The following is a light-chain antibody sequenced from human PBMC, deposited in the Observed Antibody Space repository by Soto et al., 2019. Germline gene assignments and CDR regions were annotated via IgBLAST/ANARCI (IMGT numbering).Light chain of an antibody. Sequence: QSVLAQPASVSGSPGQSITISCTGTSSDVGAYNYVSWYHQHHPGKAPELIIYDVTDRPSGVSTRFSGSMSGNTASLTISGLQAEDEGDYYCSSYTTIKTVIFGGGTKVTVL. CDR3: SSYTTIKTVI. V-gene: IGLV2-14*01. CDR2: DVT. J-gene: IGLJ2*01. CDR1: SSDVGAYNY.